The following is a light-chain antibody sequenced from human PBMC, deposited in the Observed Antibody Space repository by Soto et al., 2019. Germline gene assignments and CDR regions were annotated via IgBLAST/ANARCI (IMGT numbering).Light chain of an antibody. V-gene: IGKV1-5*03. CDR3: QQYSSYPFT. CDR1: QSISSW. CDR2: KAS. J-gene: IGKJ2*01. Sequence: DIQMTQSPSTLSASVGDRVTITCRASQSISSWLAWYQQKPGTAPKLLIYKASSLQSGVPARFSGSGSGTEFTLTISSLQPDDFDTYYCQQYSSYPFTFGQGTKLEIK.